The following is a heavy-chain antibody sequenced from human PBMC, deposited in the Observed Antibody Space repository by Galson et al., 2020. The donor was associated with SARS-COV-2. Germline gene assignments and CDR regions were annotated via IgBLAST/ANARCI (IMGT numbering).Heavy chain of an antibody. D-gene: IGHD3-3*01. CDR3: ARDLITIFGVVIIPRHYYYGMDV. Sequence: ASVKVSCKASGYTFTSYGISWVRQAPGQGLEWMGWISAYNGNTNYAQKLQGRVTMTTDTSTSTAYMELRSLRSDDTAVYYCARDLITIFGVVIIPRHYYYGMDVWGQGTTVTVSS. V-gene: IGHV1-18*01. J-gene: IGHJ6*02. CDR2: ISAYNGNT. CDR1: GYTFTSYG.